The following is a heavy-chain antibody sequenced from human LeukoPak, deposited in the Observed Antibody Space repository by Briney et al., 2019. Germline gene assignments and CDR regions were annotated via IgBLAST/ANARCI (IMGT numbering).Heavy chain of an antibody. J-gene: IGHJ4*02. CDR1: GFTFSRYW. CDR3: ARGYYGDYVLDY. D-gene: IGHD4-17*01. V-gene: IGHV3-74*01. CDR2: INSDGTTT. Sequence: GGSLRLSCAASGFTFSRYWMHWVRQVPGKGLVWVSRINSDGTTTTYADSVKGRFTISRDNAKNTLYLQMNSLRAEDTAVYYCARGYYGDYVLDYWGQGTLVTVSS.